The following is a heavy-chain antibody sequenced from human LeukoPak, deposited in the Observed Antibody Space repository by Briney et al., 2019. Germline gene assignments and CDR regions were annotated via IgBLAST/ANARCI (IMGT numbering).Heavy chain of an antibody. CDR1: GGSISSCY. CDR2: ISYSGST. CDR3: ARLATAGYLNC. Sequence: SETLSLTCTVSGGSISSCYWSWIRQPPGKGLEWIGYISYSGSTKYNPSLKSRVTISVDTSKNQFSLRLSSVTAADTAVYYCARLATAGYLNCWGQGTLVTVSS. J-gene: IGHJ4*02. V-gene: IGHV4-59*08. D-gene: IGHD6-19*01.